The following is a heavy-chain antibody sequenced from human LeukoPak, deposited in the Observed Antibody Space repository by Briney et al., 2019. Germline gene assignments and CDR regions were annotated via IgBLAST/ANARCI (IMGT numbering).Heavy chain of an antibody. CDR1: GFTFSNYA. CDR2: ISGSGVST. J-gene: IGHJ3*02. CDR3: AKATVTHNDAFDI. D-gene: IGHD4-17*01. V-gene: IGHV3-23*01. Sequence: GGSLRLSCAASGFTFSNYAMSWVRQAPGKGLEWVSAISGSGVSTYYADSVEGRFTISRDNSKNTLYLQMNSLRAEDTAVYYCAKATVTHNDAFDIWGQGTMVTVSS.